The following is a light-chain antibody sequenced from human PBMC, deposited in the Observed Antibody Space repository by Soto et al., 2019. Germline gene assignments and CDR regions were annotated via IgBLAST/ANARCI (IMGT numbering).Light chain of an antibody. J-gene: IGKJ2*01. CDR1: QSVVYSSNNKNY. V-gene: IGKV4-1*01. Sequence: DIVMTQSPDSLAVSLGKRATINCKSSQSVVYSSNNKNYLAWYQQKPGQPPKLLIYWASTRESGVPDRFSGSGSGTDFTLTISSLQAEDVAVYYCQQYYSTPYTFGQGTKLEIK. CDR2: WAS. CDR3: QQYYSTPYT.